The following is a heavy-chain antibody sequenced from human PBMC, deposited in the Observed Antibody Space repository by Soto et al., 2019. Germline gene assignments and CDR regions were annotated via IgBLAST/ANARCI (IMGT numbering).Heavy chain of an antibody. D-gene: IGHD2-2*01. V-gene: IGHV4-59*12. CDR2: INYSGST. J-gene: IGHJ4*02. CDR1: GGNISSYS. CDR3: ARVKSYCSSTSCPTDY. Sequence: PSDPQPLPSTVSGGNISSYSWNWIRQPPGKGLEWIGYINYSGSTNYNPSLKSRVTISVDTSKNQFSLKLSSVTAADTAVYYCARVKSYCSSTSCPTDYWGQGTLVTVSS.